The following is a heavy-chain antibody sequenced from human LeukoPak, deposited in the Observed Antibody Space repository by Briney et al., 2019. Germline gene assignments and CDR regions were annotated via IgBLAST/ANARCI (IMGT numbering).Heavy chain of an antibody. CDR1: GYTFTSYY. CDR3: ARGSGSLVVDGPFDY. J-gene: IGHJ4*02. D-gene: IGHD3-10*01. V-gene: IGHV1-46*01. Sequence: APVKVSCKASGYTFTSYYMHWVRQAPGQGLEWMGIINPSGGSTSYAQKFQGRVTMTRDTSTSTVYMELSSLRSEDTAVYYCARGSGSLVVDGPFDYWGQGTLVTVSS. CDR2: INPSGGST.